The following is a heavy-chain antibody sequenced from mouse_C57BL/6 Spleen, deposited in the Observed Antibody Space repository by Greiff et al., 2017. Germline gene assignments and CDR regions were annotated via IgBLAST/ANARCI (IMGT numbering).Heavy chain of an antibody. CDR1: GYSITSDY. V-gene: IGHV3-8*01. D-gene: IGHD2-1*01. Sequence: VQLKESGPGLAKPSQTLSLTCSVTGYSITSDYWNWSRKFPGNKLEYMGYISYSGSTYYNPSLKSRISITRDTSKNQYYLQLNSVTTEDTATYYCARSGVSHYFDYWGQGTTLTVSS. CDR2: ISYSGST. J-gene: IGHJ2*01. CDR3: ARSGVSHYFDY.